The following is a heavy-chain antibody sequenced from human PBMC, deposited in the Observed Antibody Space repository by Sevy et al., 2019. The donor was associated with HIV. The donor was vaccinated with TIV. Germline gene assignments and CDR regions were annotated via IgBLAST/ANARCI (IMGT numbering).Heavy chain of an antibody. CDR3: APELSWRVD. Sequence: GGSLRLSCAASGFTFFNAWMTWVRQAPGKGLEWVGHIKSKTDGETTDYAAPVKGRFTISRDDSADTLYLHMDSLTIEDTDVYYSAPELSWRVDWGPGTLVTVSS. CDR2: IKSKTDGETT. CDR1: GFTFFNAW. D-gene: IGHD3-3*01. V-gene: IGHV3-15*01. J-gene: IGHJ4*02.